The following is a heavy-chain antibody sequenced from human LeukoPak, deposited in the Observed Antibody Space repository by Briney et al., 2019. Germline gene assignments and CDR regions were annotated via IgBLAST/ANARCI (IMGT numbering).Heavy chain of an antibody. D-gene: IGHD1-26*01. CDR3: ARVRWELGGDY. V-gene: IGHV4-38-2*02. CDR2: IYHSGNT. Sequence: SETLSLTCTVSGYPISSCYYWGWIRQPPGKGLEGIGSIYHSGNTYYNPSLKSRVTISVDTSKNQFSLKLNSVTAADTAVYYCARVRWELGGDYWGQGTLVTVSS. CDR1: GYPISSCYY. J-gene: IGHJ4*02.